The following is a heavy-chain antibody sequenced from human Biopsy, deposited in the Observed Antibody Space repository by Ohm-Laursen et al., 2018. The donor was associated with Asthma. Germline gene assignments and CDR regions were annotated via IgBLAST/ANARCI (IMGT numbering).Heavy chain of an antibody. Sequence: SDTLSLTCTVSGGSVSSGSYYWSWIRQPPGKGLEWLGYIYYTGSDNYNPSLKSRVTISVDTSKNQFSLRLNSVTAADTAVYYCARGPNYHGSGRAPFGMDVWGQGTTVTVSS. CDR3: ARGPNYHGSGRAPFGMDV. V-gene: IGHV4-61*01. D-gene: IGHD3-10*01. J-gene: IGHJ6*02. CDR2: IYYTGSD. CDR1: GGSVSSGSYY.